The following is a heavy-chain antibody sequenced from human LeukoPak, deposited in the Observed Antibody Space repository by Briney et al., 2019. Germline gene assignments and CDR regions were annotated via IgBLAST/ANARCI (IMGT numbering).Heavy chain of an antibody. Sequence: PGGSLRLSCAASGFTFSSYSMNWVRQAPGRGLEWVSSISRSTSYIYYAESVKGRFTISRDNANNSLYLQMNSLRAEDTAVYYCARDLTRDHWFDPWGQGTLVTVSS. CDR2: ISRSTSYI. CDR1: GFTFSSYS. D-gene: IGHD7-27*01. J-gene: IGHJ5*02. V-gene: IGHV3-21*01. CDR3: ARDLTRDHWFDP.